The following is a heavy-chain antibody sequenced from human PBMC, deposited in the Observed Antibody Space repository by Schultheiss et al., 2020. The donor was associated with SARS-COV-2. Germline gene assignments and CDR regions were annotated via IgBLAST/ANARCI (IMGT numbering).Heavy chain of an antibody. CDR3: ARGDLYTGYFHFDY. V-gene: IGHV4-4*02. CDR1: GGSISSSNW. Sequence: SGTLSLTCAVSGGSISSSNWWSWVRQPPGKGLEWIGEIYHSGSTYYNPSLKSRVTISVDTSKNQFSLRLSSVTAADTAVYYCARGDLYTGYFHFDYWGQGSLVTVSS. J-gene: IGHJ4*02. D-gene: IGHD1-26*01. CDR2: IYHSGST.